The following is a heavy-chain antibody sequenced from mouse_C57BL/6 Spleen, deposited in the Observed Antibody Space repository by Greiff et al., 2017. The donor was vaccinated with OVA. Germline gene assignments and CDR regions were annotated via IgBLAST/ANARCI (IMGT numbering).Heavy chain of an antibody. CDR1: GYTFTDYY. J-gene: IGHJ2*01. CDR3: ARGATTVVKDY. V-gene: IGHV1-76*01. Sequence: QVQLQQSGAELVRPGASVKLSCKASGYTFTDYYINWVKQRPGQGLEWIARIYPGSGNTYYNEKFKGKATLTAEKSSSTAYMQLSSLTSEDSAVYFCARGATTVVKDYWGQGTTLTVSS. CDR2: IYPGSGNT. D-gene: IGHD1-1*01.